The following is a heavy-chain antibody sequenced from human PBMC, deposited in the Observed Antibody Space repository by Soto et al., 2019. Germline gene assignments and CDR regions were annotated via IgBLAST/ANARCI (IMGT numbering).Heavy chain of an antibody. CDR1: GGSFSGYY. CDR2: INHSGST. CDR3: AREGVGVHYYYYGMDV. J-gene: IGHJ6*02. D-gene: IGHD1-26*01. Sequence: PSETLSLTCAVYGGSFSGYYWSWIRQPPGKGLEWIGEINHSGSTNYNPSLKSRVTISVDTSKNQFSLKLSSVTAADTAVYYCAREGVGVHYYYYGMDVRGQGTTVTVSS. V-gene: IGHV4-34*01.